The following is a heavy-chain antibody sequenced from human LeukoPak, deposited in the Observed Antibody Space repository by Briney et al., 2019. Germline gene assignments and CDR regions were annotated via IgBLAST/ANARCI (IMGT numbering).Heavy chain of an antibody. Sequence: PSQTLSLTCTVSGGSISSGGYYWSWIRQHPGKGLEWIGRIYSSGNTTYNPSLKSRVTMSVDTSKNQFSLKLNSVTAADTALYYCASADCSGGTCYSVYLNWGQGALVIVSS. CDR3: ASADCSGGTCYSVYLN. CDR2: IYSSGNT. V-gene: IGHV4-61*02. CDR1: GGSISSGGYY. D-gene: IGHD2-15*01. J-gene: IGHJ4*02.